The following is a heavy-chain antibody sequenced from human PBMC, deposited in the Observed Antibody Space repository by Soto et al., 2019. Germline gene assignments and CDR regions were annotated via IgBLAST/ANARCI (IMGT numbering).Heavy chain of an antibody. D-gene: IGHD3-3*01. CDR3: AHRRGGYDSGWFDP. CDR2: IYWDDDK. J-gene: IGHJ5*02. CDR1: GFSLSTSGVG. V-gene: IGHV2-5*02. Sequence: QITLKESGPTLVKPRQTLTLTCTFSGFSLSTSGVGVGWIRQPPGKALEWLALIYWDDDKRYSPSLKSRLTITKDTSKNQVVLTMTNMDPVDTATYYCAHRRGGYDSGWFDPWGQGTLVTVSS.